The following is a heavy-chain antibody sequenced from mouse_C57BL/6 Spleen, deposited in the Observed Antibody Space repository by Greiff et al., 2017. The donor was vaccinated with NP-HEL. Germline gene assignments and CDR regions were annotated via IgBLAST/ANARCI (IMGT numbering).Heavy chain of an antibody. V-gene: IGHV1-54*01. Sequence: QVQLQQSGAELVRPGTSVKVSCKASGYAFTNYLIEWVKQRPGQGLEWIGVINPGSGGTNYNEKFKGKATLTADKSSSTAYMQLSSLTSEDSAVYFCARSHYGSSLDWFAYWGQGTLVTVSA. D-gene: IGHD1-1*01. CDR1: GYAFTNYL. CDR3: ARSHYGSSLDWFAY. CDR2: INPGSGGT. J-gene: IGHJ3*01.